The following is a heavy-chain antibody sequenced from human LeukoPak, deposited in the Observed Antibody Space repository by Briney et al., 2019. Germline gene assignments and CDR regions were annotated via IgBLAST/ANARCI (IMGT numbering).Heavy chain of an antibody. CDR2: INVDGSRK. J-gene: IGHJ4*02. D-gene: IGHD1-14*01. CDR3: VGDLLIGGGSWSVPSLDS. Sequence: GGSLRLSCAASGFIFSNYWMHWVRQVPGKGLLWVSRINVDGSRKIYADSVKGRFAISRDNAKNTVSLQMNSLRDDDTAVYYCVGDLLIGGGSWSVPSLDSWGQGILVTVSS. CDR1: GFIFSNYW. V-gene: IGHV3-74*01.